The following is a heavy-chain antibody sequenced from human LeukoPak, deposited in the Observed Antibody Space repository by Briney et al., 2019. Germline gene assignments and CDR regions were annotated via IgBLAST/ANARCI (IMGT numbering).Heavy chain of an antibody. D-gene: IGHD6-25*01. CDR3: ARARNIAAPDY. CDR2: INPSGGST. V-gene: IGHV1-46*01. J-gene: IGHJ4*02. Sequence: GASVKVSCKASGYTFTGYYMHWVRQAPGQGLEWMGIINPSGGSTSYAQKFQGRVTMTRDTSTSTVYMELSSLRSEDTAVYYCARARNIAAPDYWGQGTLVTVSS. CDR1: GYTFTGYY.